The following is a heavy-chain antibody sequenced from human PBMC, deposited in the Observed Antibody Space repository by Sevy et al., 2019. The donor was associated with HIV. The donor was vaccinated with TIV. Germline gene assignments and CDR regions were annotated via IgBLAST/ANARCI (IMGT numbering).Heavy chain of an antibody. Sequence: SETLSLTCDVYGGSFSGYYWSWIRQPPGKGLEWIGEINHSGSTNYNPSLKSRVTISEDMSKNQFSLKLSSVTAADTAVYYCTRHCSSTTCSHAFDIWGQGTMVTVSS. CDR1: GGSFSGYY. CDR3: TRHCSSTTCSHAFDI. J-gene: IGHJ3*02. D-gene: IGHD2-2*01. V-gene: IGHV4-34*01. CDR2: INHSGST.